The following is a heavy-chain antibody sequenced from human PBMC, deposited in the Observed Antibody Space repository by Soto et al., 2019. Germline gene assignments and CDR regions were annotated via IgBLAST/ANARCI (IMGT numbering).Heavy chain of an antibody. D-gene: IGHD2-15*01. CDR3: ARHVAVPRTRGFDY. CDR2: IYNSGTT. Sequence: QVQLQESGPGLVKPSGTLSLTCAVSGASISDNWWSWVRQPPGKGLEWIGEIYNSGTTTYNPSLKSRVIISVDKSASQISLTLNSVTAADTAIYYCARHVAVPRTRGFDYWGQGTPVTVSS. J-gene: IGHJ4*02. CDR1: GASISDNW. V-gene: IGHV4-4*02.